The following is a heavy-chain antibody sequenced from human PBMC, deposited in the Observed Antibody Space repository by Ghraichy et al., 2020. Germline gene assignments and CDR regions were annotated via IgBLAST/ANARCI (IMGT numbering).Heavy chain of an antibody. CDR1: GFTFSGYA. J-gene: IGHJ4*02. CDR3: AKTGDSGWFYDY. CDR2: ITWNSAST. D-gene: IGHD6-19*01. Sequence: WGSLRLSCAASGFTFSGYAMSWVRQAPGKGLEWVSTITWNSASTRYADSVKGRSTISRDNYKNAVYLQVTSLREDDTAVYFCAKTGDSGWFYDYWGRGTLVTVSS. V-gene: IGHV3-23*01.